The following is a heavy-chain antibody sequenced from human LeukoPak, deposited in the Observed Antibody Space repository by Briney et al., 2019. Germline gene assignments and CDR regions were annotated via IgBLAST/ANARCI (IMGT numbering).Heavy chain of an antibody. D-gene: IGHD3-22*01. V-gene: IGHV3-23*01. Sequence: PGGSLRLSCAASGFTFSSYAMTWVRQAPGKGLEWVSAISVGGSRTYYADSVKGRCTISRDNSLQTLFLHMNSLRAEDTAVYYCARGMSATSGYLELEYWGQGALVTVST. CDR2: ISVGGSRT. CDR3: ARGMSATSGYLELEY. J-gene: IGHJ4*02. CDR1: GFTFSSYA.